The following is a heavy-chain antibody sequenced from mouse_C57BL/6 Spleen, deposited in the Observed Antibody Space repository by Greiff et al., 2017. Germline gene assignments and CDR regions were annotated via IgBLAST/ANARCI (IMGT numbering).Heavy chain of an antibody. J-gene: IGHJ4*01. V-gene: IGHV14-1*01. CDR1: GFNITAYY. Sequence: VQLQQSGAELVRPGASVKLSCTASGFNITAYYMHWVKQSPEQSLEWIGSIDPEDADTEYAQKFQGKATMTVDTSSNTAYLQLSRLTSEDTAVYYCTPTVVAPGAMDYWGQGTTVTVSS. D-gene: IGHD1-1*01. CDR2: IDPEDADT. CDR3: TPTVVAPGAMDY.